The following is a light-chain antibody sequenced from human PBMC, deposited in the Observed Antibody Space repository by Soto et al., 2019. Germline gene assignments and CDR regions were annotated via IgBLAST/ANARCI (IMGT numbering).Light chain of an antibody. CDR2: DVS. Sequence: QSVLTQPRSVSGSPGQSVTISCTGTSSDVGGYNYVSWYQQHPGKAPKLMIYDVSKRPSGVPDRFSGSKSGNTASLTISGLQAEDEADYYCSLKTSSATWVFGGGTKVTVL. V-gene: IGLV2-11*01. CDR1: SSDVGGYNY. CDR3: SLKTSSATWV. J-gene: IGLJ3*02.